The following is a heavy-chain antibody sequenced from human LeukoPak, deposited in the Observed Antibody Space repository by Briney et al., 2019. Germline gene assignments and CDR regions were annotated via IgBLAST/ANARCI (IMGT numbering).Heavy chain of an antibody. Sequence: PSETLSLTCTVSGGSISSYYWSWIRQPPGKGLEWIGYIYYSGSTNYNPSLKSRVTISVDTSKNQFSLKMRSVTAADPAIYYCARARGSEAIDSWGQGTLVTVSS. D-gene: IGHD6-25*01. V-gene: IGHV4-59*12. CDR3: ARARGSEAIDS. J-gene: IGHJ4*02. CDR2: IYYSGST. CDR1: GGSISSYY.